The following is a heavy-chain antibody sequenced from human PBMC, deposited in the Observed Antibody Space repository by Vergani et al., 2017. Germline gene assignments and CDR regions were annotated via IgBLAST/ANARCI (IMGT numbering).Heavy chain of an antibody. CDR2: IKSKTDGGTT. J-gene: IGHJ4*02. D-gene: IGHD2-15*01. CDR1: GFTFSNAW. V-gene: IGHV3-15*01. Sequence: EVQLVESGGGLVKPWGSLRLSCAASGFTFSNAWMSWVRQAPGKGLEWVGRIKSKTDGGTTDYAAPVKGRFTISRDDSKNTLYLQMNSLKTEDTAVYYCTTDPVVVAATPSIDYWGQGTLVTVSS. CDR3: TTDPVVVAATPSIDY.